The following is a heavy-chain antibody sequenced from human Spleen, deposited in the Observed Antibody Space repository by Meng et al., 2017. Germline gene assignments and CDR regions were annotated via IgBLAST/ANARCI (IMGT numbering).Heavy chain of an antibody. Sequence: QVHLQQLGAGLLKPSETLSPTCVVSGGSFSDYYWSWIRQPPGKGLEWIGYIYYSGSTNYNPSLKSRVTISVDTSKNQFSLKLSSVTAADTAVYYCARVHEDRGWYSINDYWGQGTLVTVSS. CDR1: GGSFSDYY. V-gene: IGHV4-59*01. J-gene: IGHJ4*02. CDR2: IYYSGST. CDR3: ARVHEDRGWYSINDY. D-gene: IGHD6-19*01.